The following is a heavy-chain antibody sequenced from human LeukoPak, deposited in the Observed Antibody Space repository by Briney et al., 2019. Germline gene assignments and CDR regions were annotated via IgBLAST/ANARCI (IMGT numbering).Heavy chain of an antibody. CDR2: IYHSGTT. CDR1: GYSISSGYY. V-gene: IGHV4-38-2*02. J-gene: IGHJ4*02. Sequence: PSETLSLTCTVSGYSISSGYYWGWIRQPPGKGLEWMGSIYHSGTTYYKPSLESRVTISVDTSKNQFSLKLSSVTAADTAVYYCARTVVVTAILSWGQGTLVTVSS. D-gene: IGHD2-21*02. CDR3: ARTVVVTAILS.